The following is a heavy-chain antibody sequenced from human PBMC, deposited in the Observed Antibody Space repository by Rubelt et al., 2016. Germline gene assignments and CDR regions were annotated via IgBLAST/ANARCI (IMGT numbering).Heavy chain of an antibody. CDR3: ARDGGPGIAVDNWFDP. Sequence: GSGGDVVQPGRSLRLSCAASGFTFSSYGMHWVRQAPGKGLEWVGYTSYDGSNNYYANSVKGRFTISRDNSQNTLYLQMNSLRAEDTAVYYCARDGGPGIAVDNWFDPWGQGTLVTVSS. V-gene: IGHV3-30*03. CDR1: GFTFSSYG. J-gene: IGHJ5*02. CDR2: TSYDGSNN. D-gene: IGHD6-19*01.